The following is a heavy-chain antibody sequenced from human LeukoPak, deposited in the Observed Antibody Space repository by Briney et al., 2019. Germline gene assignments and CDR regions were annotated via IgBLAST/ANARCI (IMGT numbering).Heavy chain of an antibody. Sequence: GASVKVSCQASGGTFSSYAISWVRQAPGQGLEWMGRIIPILGIANYAQKFQGRVTITADKSTSTAYMELSSLRSEDTAVYYCAAPYCSSTSCYFDYWGQGTLVTVSS. CDR1: GGTFSSYA. CDR2: IIPILGIA. V-gene: IGHV1-69*04. D-gene: IGHD2-2*01. CDR3: AAPYCSSTSCYFDY. J-gene: IGHJ4*02.